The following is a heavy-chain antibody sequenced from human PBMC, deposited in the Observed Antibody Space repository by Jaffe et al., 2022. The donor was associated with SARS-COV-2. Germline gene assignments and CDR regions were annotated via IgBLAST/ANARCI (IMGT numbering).Heavy chain of an antibody. CDR2: INAGNGNT. V-gene: IGHV1-3*01. J-gene: IGHJ3*02. CDR3: ARDWPDGSGYSDAFDI. CDR1: GYTFTSYT. D-gene: IGHD3-22*01. Sequence: QVQLVQSGAEVKKPGASVRVSCKASGYTFTSYTMHWVRQAPGQRLEWMGWINAGNGNTKYSQKLQGRVTITRDTSASTAYMELSSLRSEDTAVYYCARDWPDGSGYSDAFDIWGQGTMVTVSS.